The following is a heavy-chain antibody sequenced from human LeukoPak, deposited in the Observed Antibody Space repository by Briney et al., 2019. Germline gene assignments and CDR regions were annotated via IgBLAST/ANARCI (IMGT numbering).Heavy chain of an antibody. J-gene: IGHJ5*02. CDR2: IYLGDSDT. CDR3: AFSTAGWFDP. Sequence: GESLKISWKGSGYAFTSNWVAWVRQMSGKGLEWMGIIYLGDSDTRYSPSFQGHVTISADKSINTAYLQWSSLKASDTAMYYCAFSTAGWFDPWGQGTLVTVSS. D-gene: IGHD2/OR15-2a*01. V-gene: IGHV5-51*01. CDR1: GYAFTSNW.